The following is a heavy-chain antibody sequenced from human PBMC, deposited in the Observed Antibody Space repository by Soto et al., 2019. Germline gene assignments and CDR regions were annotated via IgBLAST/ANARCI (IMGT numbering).Heavy chain of an antibody. CDR1: GYTFTSYD. CDR2: MNPNSGNT. CDR3: ARGLDIVATIFIDY. V-gene: IGHV1-8*01. Sequence: QVQLVQSGAEVKKPGASVKVSCKASGYTFTSYDINWVRQASGQGLEWMGWMNPNSGNTGYAQKFQGRVTMTRNTSISTAYMELSSLRSEDTAVYYCARGLDIVATIFIDYWGQGTLVTVSS. D-gene: IGHD5-12*01. J-gene: IGHJ4*02.